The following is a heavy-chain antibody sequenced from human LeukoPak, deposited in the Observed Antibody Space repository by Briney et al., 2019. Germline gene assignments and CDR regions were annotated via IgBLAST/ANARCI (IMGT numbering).Heavy chain of an antibody. CDR2: IYYSGST. CDR1: GGSISSSSYY. Sequence: SETLSLTCAVSGGSISSSSYYWGWIRQPPGKGLEWIGSIYYSGSTYYNPSLKSRVTISVDTSKNQFSLKLSSVTAADTAVYYCARDFKMDVWGKGTTVTVSS. J-gene: IGHJ6*04. V-gene: IGHV4-39*07. CDR3: ARDFKMDV.